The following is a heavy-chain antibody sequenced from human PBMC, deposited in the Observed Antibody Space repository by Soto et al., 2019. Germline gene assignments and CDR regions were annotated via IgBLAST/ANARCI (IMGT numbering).Heavy chain of an antibody. D-gene: IGHD4-17*01. Sequence: GESLKISCTASGFTFNNKWMHWVRQAPGKGLVWLSRIDGAAATTNYADSVKGRFTISRDNAKNIVYLQMNSLKTEDTAVYYCTTARGTYGAEYFQHWGQGTLVTVSS. CDR3: TTARGTYGAEYFQH. J-gene: IGHJ1*01. CDR2: IDGAAATT. CDR1: GFTFNNKW. V-gene: IGHV3-74*01.